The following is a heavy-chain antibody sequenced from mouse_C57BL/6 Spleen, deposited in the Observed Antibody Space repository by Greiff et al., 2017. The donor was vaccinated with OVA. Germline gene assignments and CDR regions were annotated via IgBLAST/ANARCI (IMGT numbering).Heavy chain of an antibody. J-gene: IGHJ4*01. V-gene: IGHV1-61*01. Sequence: QVQLQPPWAELVRPGSSVKLSCKASGYTFTSYWMVWVKQRPGQGLEWIGNIYPSDSETHYNQKFKDKATLTVDKSSSTAYMQLSSLTSEDTAVYYCASFYYGSDYAMDYWGQGTSVTVSS. CDR3: ASFYYGSDYAMDY. D-gene: IGHD1-1*01. CDR2: IYPSDSET. CDR1: GYTFTSYW.